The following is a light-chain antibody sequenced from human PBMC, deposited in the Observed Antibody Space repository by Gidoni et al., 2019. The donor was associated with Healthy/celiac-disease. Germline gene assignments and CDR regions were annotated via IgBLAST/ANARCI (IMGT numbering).Light chain of an antibody. Sequence: DIVMTQSPDSLAVSLGERATINCKSSQSVLYSSNNTNYLAWYQQKPGQPPKLLIYWASTRESGVPDRFSGSGSGTDVTLTISSLQAEDVAVYYCQQYYSTPPITFXQXTRLEIK. CDR1: QSVLYSSNNTNY. J-gene: IGKJ5*01. CDR2: WAS. V-gene: IGKV4-1*01. CDR3: QQYYSTPPIT.